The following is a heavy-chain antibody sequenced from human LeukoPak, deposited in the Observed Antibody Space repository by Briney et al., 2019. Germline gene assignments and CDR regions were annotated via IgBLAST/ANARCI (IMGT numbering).Heavy chain of an antibody. V-gene: IGHV4-34*01. CDR1: GGSFSGYY. J-gene: IGHJ5*02. Sequence: TSETLSLTCAVYGGSFSGYYWSWIRQPPGKGLEWIGEINHSGSTNYNPSLKSRVTISVDTSKNQFSLKLSSVTAADTAVYYCAWRIIAARALDPWGQGTLVTVSS. CDR3: AWRIIAARALDP. CDR2: INHSGST. D-gene: IGHD6-6*01.